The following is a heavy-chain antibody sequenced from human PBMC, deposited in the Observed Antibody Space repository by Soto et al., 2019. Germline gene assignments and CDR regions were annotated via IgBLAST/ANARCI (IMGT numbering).Heavy chain of an antibody. CDR2: LYYSGSA. CDR1: GGSISSSTYY. Sequence: ETLSLTCTVSGGSISSSTYYWGWIRQPPGKGLEWIGSLYYSGSAYYNPSLKSRVTISVDTSKNRFSLKLSSVTAADTAVYYCARHFSLVAHFDYWGQGTLVTVSS. D-gene: IGHD5-12*01. CDR3: ARHFSLVAHFDY. J-gene: IGHJ4*02. V-gene: IGHV4-39*01.